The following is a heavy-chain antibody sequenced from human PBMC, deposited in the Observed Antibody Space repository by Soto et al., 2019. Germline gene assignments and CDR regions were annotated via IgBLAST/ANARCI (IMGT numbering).Heavy chain of an antibody. D-gene: IGHD4-17*01. V-gene: IGHV1-18*01. CDR3: ARFGTMTD. Sequence: QVQLVQSGAEVKKPGASVKVSCKASGYTFTSYGISWVRQAPGQGLEWMGWISAYNGNTNYAQKLQGRVTMTTDTPTSTAYMEWRRLSWDETPVDYCARFGTMTDWGQGTLVTVSS. CDR2: ISAYNGNT. J-gene: IGHJ4*02. CDR1: GYTFTSYG.